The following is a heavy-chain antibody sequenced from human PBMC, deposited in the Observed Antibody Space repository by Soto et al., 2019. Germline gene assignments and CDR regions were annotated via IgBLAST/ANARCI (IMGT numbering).Heavy chain of an antibody. J-gene: IGHJ4*02. CDR2: IYYSGST. CDR1: GGSISRSSYY. CDR3: ASPGIAAAGLDY. V-gene: IGHV4-39*01. Sequence: PSETRSLTCTVSGGSISRSSYYWGWIRQPPGQALEWIGSIYYSGSTYYNPSLKSRAKISVDTSKNQFSLKLSSVTAADTAVYYCASPGIAAAGLDYWGQGTLVTVSS. D-gene: IGHD6-13*01.